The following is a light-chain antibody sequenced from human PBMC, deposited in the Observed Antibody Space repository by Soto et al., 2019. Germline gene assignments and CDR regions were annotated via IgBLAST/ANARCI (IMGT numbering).Light chain of an antibody. CDR1: QSINSW. J-gene: IGKJ3*01. V-gene: IGKV1-5*03. Sequence: DIQMTQSPSTLSASVGDRVTITCRASQSINSWLAWYQQKPGKAPRRLIYRASSLEGGVPSRFSGSGSGAEFTLTISSLQPDDFATYYCQHYDSYSGTFGPGTKVDIK. CDR3: QHYDSYSGT. CDR2: RAS.